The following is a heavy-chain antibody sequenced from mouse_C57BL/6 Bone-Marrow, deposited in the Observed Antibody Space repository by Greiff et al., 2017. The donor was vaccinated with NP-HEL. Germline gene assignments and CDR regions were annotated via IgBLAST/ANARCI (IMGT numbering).Heavy chain of an antibody. Sequence: QVQLQQSGPGLVQPSQSLSITCTVSGFSLTSYGVHWVRQSPGKGLEWLGVIWSGGSTDYNAAFISRLSISKDNSKSQVFFKMNSLQADDTAIYYCARSSYGWFAYWGQGTLVTVSA. CDR1: GFSLTSYG. J-gene: IGHJ3*01. CDR2: IWSGGST. V-gene: IGHV2-2*01. D-gene: IGHD1-1*01. CDR3: ARSSYGWFAY.